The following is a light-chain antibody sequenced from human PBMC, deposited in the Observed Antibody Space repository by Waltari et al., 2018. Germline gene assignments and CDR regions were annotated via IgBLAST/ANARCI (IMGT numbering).Light chain of an antibody. Sequence: QSALTQPRSVSGSPGPSVTISCPGTSSDIGGYNYVSWYQQHPGKAPTLMIYDVSARPSGVPDRFYGSKSGNTASLTISGLQAEDEADYYCCSYAGSYAWVFGGGTKVTVL. CDR1: SSDIGGYNY. V-gene: IGLV2-11*01. J-gene: IGLJ3*02. CDR2: DVS. CDR3: CSYAGSYAWV.